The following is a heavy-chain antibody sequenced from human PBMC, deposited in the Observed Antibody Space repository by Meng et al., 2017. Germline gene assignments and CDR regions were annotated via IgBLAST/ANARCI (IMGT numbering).Heavy chain of an antibody. V-gene: IGHV1-2*06. J-gene: IGHJ4*02. Sequence: QGQLVQSGAEVKKPVAYVKVSCKPSGYYFPDYYIHWVRRAPGQRLEWMGRINPKSGDTHYAQKFQARVTMTGDTSISTAYMELSGLRSDDTAMYYCARDEDISAAGKLFGDYWGQGTLVTVSS. CDR1: GYYFPDYY. CDR2: INPKSGDT. CDR3: ARDEDISAAGKLFGDY. D-gene: IGHD6-25*01.